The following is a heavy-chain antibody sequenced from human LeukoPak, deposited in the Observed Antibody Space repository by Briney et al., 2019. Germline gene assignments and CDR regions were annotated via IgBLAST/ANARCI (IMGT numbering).Heavy chain of an antibody. CDR3: GREDTFYDFWSGYPDYNWFDP. D-gene: IGHD3-3*01. CDR2: IYNSGST. V-gene: IGHV4-38-2*02. CDR1: GYSISSGYY. Sequence: SETLSLTCTVSGYSISSGYYWGWIRQAPGKGLEWIGSIYNSGSTYYNPSLKSRVTISVDTSKNQFSLKLSSVTAADTAVYYCGREDTFYDFWSGYPDYNWFDPWGQGTLVTVSS. J-gene: IGHJ5*02.